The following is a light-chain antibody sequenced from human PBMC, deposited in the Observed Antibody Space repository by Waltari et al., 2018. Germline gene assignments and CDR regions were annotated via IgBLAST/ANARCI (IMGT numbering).Light chain of an antibody. CDR2: AAS. CDR3: QQTNSLLALT. Sequence: DLQMTQSPSSVSASLGDRVTITCRASQDISTWLAWYQQKPGTVPNLLIYAASTLQSGVPSRFSGSGSGTDFTLTITSLQPEDFATYYCQQTNSLLALTFGGGTKVEMK. CDR1: QDISTW. J-gene: IGKJ4*01. V-gene: IGKV1-12*01.